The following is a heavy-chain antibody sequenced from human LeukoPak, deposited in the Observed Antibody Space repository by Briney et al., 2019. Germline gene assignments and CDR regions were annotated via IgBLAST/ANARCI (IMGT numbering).Heavy chain of an antibody. Sequence: SETLSLTCTVSGGSINSYYWSWLRQPPGKRLELIGYIYYTGSTNYSPSLKSRVTMSVHTPKNQFSLKLSSVTAADTAVYYCARERAYYYGSGSYYRGSYYYYGMDVWGQGTTVTVSS. D-gene: IGHD3-10*01. CDR3: ARERAYYYGSGSYYRGSYYYYGMDV. CDR2: IYYTGST. V-gene: IGHV4-59*01. J-gene: IGHJ6*02. CDR1: GGSINSYY.